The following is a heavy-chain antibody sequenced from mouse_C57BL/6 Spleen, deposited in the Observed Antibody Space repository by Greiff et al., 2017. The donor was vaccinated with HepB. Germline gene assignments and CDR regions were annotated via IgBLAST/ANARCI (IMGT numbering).Heavy chain of an antibody. D-gene: IGHD2-5*01. CDR2: IRLKSDNYAT. J-gene: IGHJ3*01. V-gene: IGHV6-3*01. CDR1: GFTFSNYW. CDR3: TVYYSNYAWFAY. Sequence: EVKLVESGGGLVQPGGSMKLSCVASGFTFSNYWMNWVRQSPEKGLEWVAQIRLKSDNYATHYAESVKGRFTISRDDSKSSVYLQMNNLRAEDTGIYYCTVYYSNYAWFAYWGQGTLVTVSA.